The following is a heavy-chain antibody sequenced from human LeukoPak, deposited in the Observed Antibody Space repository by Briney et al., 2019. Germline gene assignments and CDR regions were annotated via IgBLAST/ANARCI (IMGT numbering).Heavy chain of an antibody. CDR3: ARDVSKAAAGYDY. V-gene: IGHV3-48*01. D-gene: IGHD6-13*01. CDR2: ISGSSGII. CDR1: GFTFNTYT. J-gene: IGHJ4*02. Sequence: GGSLRLSCAASGFTFNTYTMNWVRQAPGKGLEWVSYISGSSGIIDYADSVRGRFTISRDNAKNSLYLQMNSVRAEDTAVYYCARDVSKAAAGYDYWGQGTLVTVSS.